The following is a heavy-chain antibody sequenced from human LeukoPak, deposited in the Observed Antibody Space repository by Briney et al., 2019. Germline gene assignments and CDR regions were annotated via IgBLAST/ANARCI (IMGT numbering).Heavy chain of an antibody. J-gene: IGHJ4*02. CDR1: GFTFSDYE. CDR3: AKNLGSGWYFPFDY. CDR2: ISSSASII. D-gene: IGHD6-19*01. V-gene: IGHV3-48*03. Sequence: GGSLRLSCAASGFTFSDYEMNWVRQAPGKGLEWVSYISSSASIIYYSDPVKGRFTISRDNAKNSLYLQMDSLSAEDTAFYYCAKNLGSGWYFPFDYWGQGTLVTVSS.